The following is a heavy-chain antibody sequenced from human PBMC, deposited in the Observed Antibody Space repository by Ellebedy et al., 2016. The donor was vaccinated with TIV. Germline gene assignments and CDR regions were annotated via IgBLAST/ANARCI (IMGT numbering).Heavy chain of an antibody. V-gene: IGHV3-7*01. D-gene: IGHD4-17*01. CDR2: VNEGGSEK. CDR3: AREYFGDSSGRRHGSYYFDY. CDR1: GFTFSDYW. Sequence: GESLKISCAASGFTFSDYWMIWFRQAPGKGLEWVAIVNEGGSEKCYVDSVKGRFTISRDNAKNSLFLQMNSLRAEDTAMYYCAREYFGDSSGRRHGSYYFDYWGQGTLVTVSS. J-gene: IGHJ4*02.